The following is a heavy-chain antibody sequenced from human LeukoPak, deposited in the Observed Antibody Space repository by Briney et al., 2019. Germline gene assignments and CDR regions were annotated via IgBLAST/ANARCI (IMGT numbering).Heavy chain of an antibody. CDR2: IYSDGST. CDR1: ALTVSSNY. D-gene: IGHD5-18*01. Sequence: GGSLRLSCTASALTVSSNYMSWDRQAQGKGLEWVSVIYSDGSTYCAESVKGRFTISRDNSKNMLYLQMNSLRAEDTAVYYCARSSSGYSYGYGLDWYFDFWGRGTLVTVSS. J-gene: IGHJ2*01. V-gene: IGHV3-53*01. CDR3: ARSSSGYSYGYGLDWYFDF.